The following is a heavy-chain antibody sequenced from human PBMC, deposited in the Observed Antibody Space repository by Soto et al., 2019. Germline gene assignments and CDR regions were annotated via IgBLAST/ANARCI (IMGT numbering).Heavy chain of an antibody. D-gene: IGHD2-15*01. CDR2: IVVGSGNT. Sequence: GASVKVSCKASGFTFTSSAMQWVRQARGQRLEWIGWIVVGSGNTNYAQKFQERVTITRDMSTSTAYMELSSLRPEDTAVYYCARARRYCSGGSCYSERFDYWGQGTLVNVSS. CDR1: GFTFTSSA. CDR3: ARARRYCSGGSCYSERFDY. J-gene: IGHJ4*02. V-gene: IGHV1-58*02.